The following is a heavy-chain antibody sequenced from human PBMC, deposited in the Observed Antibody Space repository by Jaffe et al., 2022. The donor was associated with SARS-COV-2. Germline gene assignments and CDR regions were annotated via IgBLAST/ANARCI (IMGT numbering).Heavy chain of an antibody. CDR1: GFTFSSYS. V-gene: IGHV3-21*01. Sequence: EVQLVESGGGLVKPGGSLRLSCAASGFTFSSYSMNWVRQAPGKGLEWVSSITGTSNYIYYADSVKGRFTISRDNAKNSLYLQMNSLRAEDTAVYYCARDTYYDSSGYYRLGAFDIWGQGTLVTVSS. CDR2: ITGTSNYI. J-gene: IGHJ3*02. D-gene: IGHD3-22*01. CDR3: ARDTYYDSSGYYRLGAFDI.